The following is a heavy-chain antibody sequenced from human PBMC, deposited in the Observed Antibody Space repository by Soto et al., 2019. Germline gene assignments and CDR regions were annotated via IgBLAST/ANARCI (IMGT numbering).Heavy chain of an antibody. V-gene: IGHV1-69*01. CDR2: IIPISGTA. D-gene: IGHD2-2*01. CDR3: ASAQGSSTSLEIYYYCYYGMDV. CDR1: GGTFSSYA. Sequence: QVQLVQSGAEVKKPGSSVKVSCNASGGTFSSYAISWVRQAPGQGLEWMGGIIPISGTANYAQKFQGRVTITADESTSTAYMEVSSLRSEDTAVYYCASAQGSSTSLEIYYYCYYGMDVWGQGTTVTVSS. J-gene: IGHJ6*02.